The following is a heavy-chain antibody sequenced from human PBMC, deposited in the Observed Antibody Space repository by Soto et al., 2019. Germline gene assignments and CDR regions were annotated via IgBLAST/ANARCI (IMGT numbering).Heavy chain of an antibody. CDR2: ISRDGSYI. CDR1: GFTFSRHA. J-gene: IGHJ4*02. Sequence: GGSLRLSCAASGFTFSRHAIHWVRLTPGRGLEWVLAISRDGSYIYYTDSVKGRFTVSRDNSKNTLFLQMGSLRPEDTAIYYCVKQAHGLDGVAFDYWGQGTQVTVSS. CDR3: VKQAHGLDGVAFDY. V-gene: IGHV3-30*14. D-gene: IGHD2-15*01.